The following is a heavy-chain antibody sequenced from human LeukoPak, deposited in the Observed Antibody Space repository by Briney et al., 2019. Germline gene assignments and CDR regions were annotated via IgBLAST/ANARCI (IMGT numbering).Heavy chain of an antibody. D-gene: IGHD3-22*01. CDR3: ARDRQYYYDSSASFDY. J-gene: IGHJ3*01. V-gene: IGHV4-39*07. CDR2: IYYSGST. CDR1: DGSISSSSYC. Sequence: PSETLSLTCTVSDGSISSSSYCWGWIRQPPGKGLEWIGSIYYSGSTYYNPSLKSRVTISLDTSKNQFSLKLSSVTAADTAVYYCARDRQYYYDSSASFDYWGQGTMVTVSS.